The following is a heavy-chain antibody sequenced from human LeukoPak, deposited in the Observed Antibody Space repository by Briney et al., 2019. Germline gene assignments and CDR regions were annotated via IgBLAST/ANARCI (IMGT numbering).Heavy chain of an antibody. V-gene: IGHV1-18*04. CDR3: ARGSTARYYYDSSGYYRGAVDY. D-gene: IGHD3-22*01. J-gene: IGHJ4*02. CDR2: ISAYNGNT. Sequence: ASVKVSCKASGYTFTGYYMNWVRQAPGQGLEWMGWISAYNGNTNYAQKFQGRVTMTTDTSTSTAYMELRSLRSDDTAVYYCARGSTARYYYDSSGYYRGAVDYWGQGTLVTISS. CDR1: GYTFTGYY.